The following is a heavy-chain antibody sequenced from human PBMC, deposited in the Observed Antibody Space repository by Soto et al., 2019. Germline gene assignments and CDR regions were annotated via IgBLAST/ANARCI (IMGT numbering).Heavy chain of an antibody. V-gene: IGHV4-4*02. Sequence: QVQLQESGPGLVMSSGTLSLTCAVSGASLISSDWWNWVRKPPGKGLEWIGELSHGGTTIYNPSLRGRVTISVDVSKNHFSLNLTSVTAADTAVYYCARDFKAPNDAWAFDYGGQVTLVTVSS. CDR3: ARDFKAPNDAWAFDY. D-gene: IGHD3-16*01. J-gene: IGHJ4*02. CDR1: GASLISSDW. CDR2: LSHGGTT.